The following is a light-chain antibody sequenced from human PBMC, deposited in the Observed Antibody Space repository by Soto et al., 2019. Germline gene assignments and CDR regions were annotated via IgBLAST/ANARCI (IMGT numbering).Light chain of an antibody. Sequence: DVVMTQSPLSLPVTLGQPASISCRSSQSLVYSDGIAYLSWFQQRPGQSPRRLIYKASNRDSGVPDRFSGSGSGTDFTLQIDRVEAEDFGIYYCMPGTHWPPTFGRGTRVEIK. V-gene: IGKV2-30*01. J-gene: IGKJ1*01. CDR2: KAS. CDR3: MPGTHWPPT. CDR1: QSLVYSDGIAY.